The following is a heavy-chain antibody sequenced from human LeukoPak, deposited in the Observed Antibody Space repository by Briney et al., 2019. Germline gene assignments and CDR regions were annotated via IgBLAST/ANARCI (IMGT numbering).Heavy chain of an antibody. CDR2: INQDEI. D-gene: IGHD2-15*01. J-gene: IGHJ5*02. V-gene: IGHV3-7*01. Sequence: GKSLRLSCVASGFTFSSSWMTWVRQGPGKRLQWVASINQDEIHYVDAVRGRFTISRDNAKNSLYLQMNSLRAEDTAVYSCARGADGVSSNSRGWFDPWGQGTLVTVSS. CDR1: GFTFSSSW. CDR3: ARGADGVSSNSRGWFDP.